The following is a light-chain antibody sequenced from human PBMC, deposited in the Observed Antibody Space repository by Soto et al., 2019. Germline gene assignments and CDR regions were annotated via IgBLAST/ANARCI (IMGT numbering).Light chain of an antibody. CDR3: CSYAGRNTLI. V-gene: IGLV2-8*01. CDR2: EVN. Sequence: QSVLTQPPSASGSPGQSVTISCTGTSSDVGIFNYVSWYQQHPAQAPKLLIFEVNKRPSGVPARFSASKSGNTASLTVSGLQAEDEADYYCCSYAGRNTLIFGGGTQLTVL. J-gene: IGLJ2*01. CDR1: SSDVGIFNY.